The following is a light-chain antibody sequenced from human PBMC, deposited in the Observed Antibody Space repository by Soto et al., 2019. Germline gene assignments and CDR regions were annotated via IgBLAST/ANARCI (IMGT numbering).Light chain of an antibody. CDR1: QSVNNF. J-gene: IGKJ4*01. CDR2: DTY. V-gene: IGKV3-15*01. Sequence: EVVMTQSPATLSESPGERATLSCRASQSVNNFLAWYQQKPGQAPRPLIYDTYSRATDIPARFSGSGSGTEFTLTISSLQPEDGAVYYCQQYNSWPLTFGGGIKVEIK. CDR3: QQYNSWPLT.